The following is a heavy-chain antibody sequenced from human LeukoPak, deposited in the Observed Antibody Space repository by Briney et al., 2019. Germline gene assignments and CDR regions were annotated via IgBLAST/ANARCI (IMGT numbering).Heavy chain of an antibody. Sequence: HPGGSLRLSCAASGFTFDDHAMHWVRQAPGKGLEWVSGLSWNSGSIDYADSVKGRFTISRDNAKNSLYLQMNSLRAEDTALYYCAKDLRAFYGSDAFDIWGQGTMVTVSS. J-gene: IGHJ3*02. CDR2: LSWNSGSI. CDR1: GFTFDDHA. V-gene: IGHV3-9*01. CDR3: AKDLRAFYGSDAFDI. D-gene: IGHD3-10*01.